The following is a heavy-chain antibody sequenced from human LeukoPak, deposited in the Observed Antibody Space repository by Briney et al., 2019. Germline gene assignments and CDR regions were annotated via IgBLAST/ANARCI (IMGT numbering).Heavy chain of an antibody. V-gene: IGHV3-53*01. J-gene: IGHJ4*02. CDR2: IYVDGRT. Sequence: GGSLRLSCAASGFTVSTTYMSWVRQAPGKGLEWVSLIYVDGRTYYADSVKGRFTISRDNSKNTLYLQVNSLRAEDTAVYYCARDRGSSYPGFDYWGQGTLVTVSS. CDR1: GFTVSTTY. D-gene: IGHD6-13*01. CDR3: ARDRGSSYPGFDY.